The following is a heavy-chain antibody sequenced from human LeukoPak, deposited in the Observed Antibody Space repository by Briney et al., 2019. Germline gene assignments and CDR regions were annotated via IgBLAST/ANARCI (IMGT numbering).Heavy chain of an antibody. CDR3: ARPGQGAFDI. CDR1: GGSISSYY. CDR2: IYYSGST. J-gene: IGHJ3*02. V-gene: IGHV4-59*08. Sequence: PSETLSLTCTVSGGSISSYYWSWIRQPPGKGLEWIGYIYYSGSTNYNPSLKSRVTISVDTSKNQFSLKLSSVTAADTAVYYCARPGQGAFDIWGQGTMVTVSS.